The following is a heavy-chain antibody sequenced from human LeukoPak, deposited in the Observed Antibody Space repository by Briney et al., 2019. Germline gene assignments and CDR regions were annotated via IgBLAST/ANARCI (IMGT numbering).Heavy chain of an antibody. D-gene: IGHD3-3*01. Sequence: PGGSLRLSCAASGFTFSRYWMHSVRQAPGTGLVWVSRINTDGSSTSYADSVKGRFTISRDNAKNTLYLQMNSLRAEDTAVYYCAREVLASDFWSGYYPFDPWGQGTLVTVSS. CDR1: GFTFSRYW. CDR3: AREVLASDFWSGYYPFDP. J-gene: IGHJ5*02. V-gene: IGHV3-74*01. CDR2: INTDGSST.